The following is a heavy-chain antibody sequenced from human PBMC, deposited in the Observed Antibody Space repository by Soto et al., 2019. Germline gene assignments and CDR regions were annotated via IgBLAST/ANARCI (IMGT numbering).Heavy chain of an antibody. CDR3: ASGSYCSGVICYLAQSPGGF. CDR2: ISYDGSNK. V-gene: IGHV3-30-3*01. CDR1: GFTFSNYA. Sequence: GGSLRLSCAASGFTFSNYAMHWVRQAPGKGLEWVAVISYDGSNKYYADSVKGRFTISRDNSKNTLYLQMNSLRAEDTAVYHCASGSYCSGVICYLAQSPGGFWGRGTMVTVS. D-gene: IGHD2-15*01. J-gene: IGHJ3*01.